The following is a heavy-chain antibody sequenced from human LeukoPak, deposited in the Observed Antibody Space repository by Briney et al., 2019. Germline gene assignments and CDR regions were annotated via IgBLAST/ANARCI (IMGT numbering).Heavy chain of an antibody. CDR1: GFTFSSYG. J-gene: IGHJ4*02. CDR2: IWYDGSNK. V-gene: IGHV3-33*01. Sequence: GGSLRLSCAASGFTFSSYGMHWVRQAPGKGLEWVAVIWYDGSNKYYADSVKGRFTISRDNSKNTLYLQMNSLRAEDTAVYYCARDLQRSGSYYPEYYLDYWGQGTLVTVSS. D-gene: IGHD1-26*01. CDR3: ARDLQRSGSYYPEYYLDY.